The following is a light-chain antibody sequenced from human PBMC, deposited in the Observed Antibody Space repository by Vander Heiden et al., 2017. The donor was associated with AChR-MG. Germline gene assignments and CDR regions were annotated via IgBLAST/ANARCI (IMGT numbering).Light chain of an antibody. V-gene: IGKV4-1*01. CDR1: QSVLYSSNNKNY. Sequence: GSLGARATIKCKSSQSVLYSSNNKNYLAWYQQKPGQPPKLLIYWASTRESGVPDRFSGSGSGTDFTLTISSLQAEDVAVYYCQQYYSTPLTFGGGTKVEIK. CDR2: WAS. CDR3: QQYYSTPLT. J-gene: IGKJ4*01.